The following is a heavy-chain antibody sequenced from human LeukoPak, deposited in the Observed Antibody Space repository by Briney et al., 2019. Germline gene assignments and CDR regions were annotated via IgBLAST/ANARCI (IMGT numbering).Heavy chain of an antibody. Sequence: ASVKVSCKSSGFTFTDEYIHWVRQAPGQGLEWMGWINPNSGGTNYAQKFQGRVTMTRDTSISTAYMELSRLRSDDTAVYYCARGPRWVDYWGQGTLVTVSS. J-gene: IGHJ4*02. D-gene: IGHD3-16*01. V-gene: IGHV1-2*02. CDR3: ARGPRWVDY. CDR2: INPNSGGT. CDR1: GFTFTDEY.